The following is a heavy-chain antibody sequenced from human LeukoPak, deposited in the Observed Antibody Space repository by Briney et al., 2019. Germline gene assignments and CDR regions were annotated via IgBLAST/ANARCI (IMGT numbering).Heavy chain of an antibody. J-gene: IGHJ5*02. CDR2: RKQDGREK. V-gene: IGHV3-7*03. D-gene: IGHD6-6*01. Sequence: GGPLGVSGGASGLTFSSSWMSWGRQAPGKGLEWVANRKQDGREKYYVGSVKGRFAISRDNAKNSLYLQMDSLRAEDTAVYHCARYGPYSTSATHPPWGQGSLITVSS. CDR1: GLTFSSSW. CDR3: ARYGPYSTSATHPP.